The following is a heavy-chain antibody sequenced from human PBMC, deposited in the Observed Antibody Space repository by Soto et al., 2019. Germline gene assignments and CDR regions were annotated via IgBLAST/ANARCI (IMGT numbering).Heavy chain of an antibody. CDR1: GGSISNYY. D-gene: IGHD6-13*01. J-gene: IGHJ5*01. V-gene: IGHV4-4*07. CDR2: IYTSGTT. Sequence: TLSLTCTVSGGSISNYYWTWIRQPAGKGLEWIGRIYTSGTTNYNPSLKSRVTMSVDTSKNQFSLKLSSVTAADTALYYCARQTTYSSSWYDYWGHGTLVTVSS. CDR3: ARQTTYSSSWYDY.